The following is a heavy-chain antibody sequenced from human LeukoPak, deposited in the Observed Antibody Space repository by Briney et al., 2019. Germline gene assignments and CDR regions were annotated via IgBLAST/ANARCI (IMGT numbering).Heavy chain of an antibody. CDR1: GYTFTSYD. J-gene: IGHJ4*02. Sequence: ASVKVSCKASGYTFTSYDINWVRQATGQGLEWMGWMNPNSGNTGYAQKFQGRVTMTRNTSISTAYMELSSLRSEDTAVYYCARGPAITIFGVVAYYFDYWGQGPLVTVSS. CDR3: ARGPAITIFGVVAYYFDY. V-gene: IGHV1-8*01. D-gene: IGHD3-3*01. CDR2: MNPNSGNT.